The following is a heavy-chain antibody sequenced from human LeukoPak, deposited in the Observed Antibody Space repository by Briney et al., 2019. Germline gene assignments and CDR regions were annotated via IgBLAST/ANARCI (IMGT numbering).Heavy chain of an antibody. Sequence: SETLSLTCTVSGDSISSSSYSWGWIRQPPGKGLEWIGTISYSGSTYYNPSLKSRVTISVDTPKNQFSLMLRSVTAADAAVYYCARHVTTVVTDFDNWGQGTLVTVSP. CDR2: ISYSGST. J-gene: IGHJ4*02. V-gene: IGHV4-39*01. CDR1: GDSISSSSYS. D-gene: IGHD4-23*01. CDR3: ARHVTTVVTDFDN.